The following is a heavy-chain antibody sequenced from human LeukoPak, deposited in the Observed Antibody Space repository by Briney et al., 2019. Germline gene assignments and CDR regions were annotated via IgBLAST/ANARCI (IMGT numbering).Heavy chain of an antibody. J-gene: IGHJ4*02. V-gene: IGHV3-21*01. CDR2: ISSSSSYI. CDR3: ASGVGNWGTFDS. D-gene: IGHD7-27*01. Sequence: GGSLRLSCAASGFTFSNYNMNWVRQVPGKGLEWVSSISSSSSYIFYADSVKGRFTISRDNAKNSLYLQMNSLRAEDTAVYYCASGVGNWGTFDSWGQGTLVTVSS. CDR1: GFTFSNYN.